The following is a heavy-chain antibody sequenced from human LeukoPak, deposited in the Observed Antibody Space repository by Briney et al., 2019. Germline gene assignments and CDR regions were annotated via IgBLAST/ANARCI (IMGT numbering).Heavy chain of an antibody. J-gene: IGHJ3*02. V-gene: IGHV4-30-4*08. D-gene: IGHD2-2*02. Sequence: SETLSLTCTVSGGSISSGDYYWNWIRQPPGKGLEWIGYIHYSGNTYYNPSLKSRVTISVDTSKNQLSLRLSSVTAADTAVYYCARRDIDQYCSSTSCYSNAFDIWGQRTMVTVSS. CDR1: GGSISSGDYY. CDR2: IHYSGNT. CDR3: ARRDIDQYCSSTSCYSNAFDI.